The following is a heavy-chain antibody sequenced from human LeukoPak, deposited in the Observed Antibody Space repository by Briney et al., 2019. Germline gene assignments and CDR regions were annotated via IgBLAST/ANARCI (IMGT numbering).Heavy chain of an antibody. Sequence: SYIYYADSVKGRFTISRDNAKNSLYLQMNSLRAEDTAVYYCAREVEYYDSSGSSPLFDYWGQGTLVTVSS. D-gene: IGHD3-22*01. CDR3: AREVEYYDSSGSSPLFDY. V-gene: IGHV3-21*01. CDR2: SYI. J-gene: IGHJ4*02.